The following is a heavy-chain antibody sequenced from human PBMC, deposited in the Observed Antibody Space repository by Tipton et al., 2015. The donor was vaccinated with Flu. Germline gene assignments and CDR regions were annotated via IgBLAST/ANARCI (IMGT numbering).Heavy chain of an antibody. CDR2: ISSSGSLI. D-gene: IGHD6-6*01. V-gene: IGHV3-48*03. J-gene: IGHJ4*02. CDR1: GFTFSSYE. Sequence: SLRLSCAASGFTFSSYEMNWVRQAPGKGLEWVSYISSSGSLIYHADSVKGRFTMSRDNAKNSLFLQMNSLRAEDTAIYYCAGRARPIEYWDQGTLVTVSS. CDR3: AGRARPIEY.